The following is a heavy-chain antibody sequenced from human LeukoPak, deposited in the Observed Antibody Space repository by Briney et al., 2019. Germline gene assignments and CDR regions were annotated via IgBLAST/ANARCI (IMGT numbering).Heavy chain of an antibody. D-gene: IGHD1-26*01. CDR1: GFTLSSYA. V-gene: IGHV3-23*01. CDR2: ISVSGNT. J-gene: IGHJ4*02. CDR3: AREGSGSYYGSADY. Sequence: GGSLRLSCAASGFTLSSYAMSWVRQGPGKGLEWVSAISVSGNTYHADSVKGRFTISRDSSKNTLYLQMNSLRAEDTAVYYCAREGSGSYYGSADYWGQGTLVTVSS.